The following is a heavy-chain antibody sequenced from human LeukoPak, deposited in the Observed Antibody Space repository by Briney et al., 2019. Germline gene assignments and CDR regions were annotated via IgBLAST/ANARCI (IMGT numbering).Heavy chain of an antibody. Sequence: GASVKVSCKASGYTFTSYGISWVRQAPGQGLEWMGWISAYNGNTNYAQELQGRVTMTTDTSTSTAYMELRSLRSEDTAVYYCARGGGRSTEGGVWYYYYYMDVWGKGTTVTVSS. CDR2: ISAYNGNT. CDR1: GYTFTSYG. J-gene: IGHJ6*03. CDR3: ARGGGRSTEGGVWYYYYYMDV. D-gene: IGHD3-16*01. V-gene: IGHV1-18*01.